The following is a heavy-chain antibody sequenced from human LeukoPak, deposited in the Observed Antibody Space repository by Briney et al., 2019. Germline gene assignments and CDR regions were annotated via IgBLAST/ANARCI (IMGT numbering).Heavy chain of an antibody. D-gene: IGHD3-9*01. Sequence: SETLSLTCTVSGGSISNYDWNWLRQPAGKGLEWIGRISITGNINYNPSLKGRVTMSVDTSKNQFSLKVNSVAAADTAVHYCARGHSRTYYDIVTGADSYLYYFMDVWGKGTTVTVSS. CDR3: ARGHSRTYYDIVTGADSYLYYFMDV. CDR1: GGSISNYD. CDR2: ISITGNI. V-gene: IGHV4-4*07. J-gene: IGHJ6*03.